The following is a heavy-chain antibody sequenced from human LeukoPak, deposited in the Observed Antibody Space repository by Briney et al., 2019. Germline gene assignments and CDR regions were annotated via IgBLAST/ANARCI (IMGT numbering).Heavy chain of an antibody. Sequence: GGSLRFSCAASGFTFDDYGMSWVRQAPGKGLEWVSGINWNGGSTGYADSVKGRFTISRDNAKNSLYLQMNSLRAEDTALYYCARVGGQQQLVAYYFDYWGQGTLVTVSS. V-gene: IGHV3-20*04. D-gene: IGHD6-13*01. J-gene: IGHJ4*02. CDR1: GFTFDDYG. CDR3: ARVGGQQQLVAYYFDY. CDR2: INWNGGST.